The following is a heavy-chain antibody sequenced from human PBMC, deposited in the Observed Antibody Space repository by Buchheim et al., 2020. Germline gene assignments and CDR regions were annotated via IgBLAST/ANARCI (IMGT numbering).Heavy chain of an antibody. V-gene: IGHV1-8*01. D-gene: IGHD2-2*01. CDR3: ARGYCSSTSCYLYYYYYGMDV. J-gene: IGHJ6*02. CDR2: MNPNSGNT. Sequence: QVQLVQSGAEVKKPGASVKVSCKASGYTFTCYDINWVRQATGQGLEWMGWMNPNSGNTGYAQKFQGRVTMTRNTPISTAYMELSSLRSEDTAVYYCARGYCSSTSCYLYYYYYGMDVWGQGTT. CDR1: GYTFTCYD.